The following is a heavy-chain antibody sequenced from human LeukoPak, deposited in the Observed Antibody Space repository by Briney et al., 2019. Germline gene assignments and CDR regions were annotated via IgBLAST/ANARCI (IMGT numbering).Heavy chain of an antibody. Sequence: ASVTVSCKASGYTFTSYYMHWVRQAPGQGLEWMGIINPSGGSTNYAQKFQGRVTMTRDMSTSTVYMELSSLRSEDTAVYYCARAQNFGVQWDYYMDVWGEGTTVTVSS. J-gene: IGHJ6*03. V-gene: IGHV1-46*01. CDR2: INPSGGST. D-gene: IGHD2-8*01. CDR3: ARAQNFGVQWDYYMDV. CDR1: GYTFTSYY.